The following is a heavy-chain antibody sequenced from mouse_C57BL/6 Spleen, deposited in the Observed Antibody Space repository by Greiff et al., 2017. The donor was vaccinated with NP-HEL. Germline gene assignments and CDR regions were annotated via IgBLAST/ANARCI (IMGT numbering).Heavy chain of an antibody. CDR3: ARGGLRWYFDV. CDR2: IYPGDGDT. Sequence: QVQLQQSGPELVKPGASVKISCKASGYAFSSSWMNWVKQRPGKGLEWIGRIYPGDGDTNYNGKFKGKATLTAGKSSSTAYMQLSSLTSEDSAVYFCARGGLRWYFDVWGTGTTVTVSS. CDR1: GYAFSSSW. J-gene: IGHJ1*03. D-gene: IGHD2-4*01. V-gene: IGHV1-82*01.